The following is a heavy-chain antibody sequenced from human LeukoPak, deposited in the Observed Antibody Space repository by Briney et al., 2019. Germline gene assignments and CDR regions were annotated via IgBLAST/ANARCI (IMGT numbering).Heavy chain of an antibody. CDR1: GFTFSTYW. D-gene: IGHD1-26*01. CDR3: TRSPSLGGNYWGFDY. J-gene: IGHJ4*02. CDR2: LSPDGSSS. V-gene: IGHV3-74*01. Sequence: GGSLRLSCAASGFTFSTYWMHWVRQAPGKGLVRVSRLSPDGSSSIYADSVKGRFTVSRDNAKNTLYLQMNSLRAEDTAVYYCTRSPSLGGNYWGFDYWGQGTLVTVSS.